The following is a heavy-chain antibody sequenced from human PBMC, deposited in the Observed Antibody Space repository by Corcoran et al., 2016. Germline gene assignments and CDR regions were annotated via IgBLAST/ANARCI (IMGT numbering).Heavy chain of an antibody. CDR3: SSGYDQYYYYGMDV. J-gene: IGHJ6*02. Sequence: EVQLVESGGDLIQPGGSLRLSCAASGFTVSSNYMSWVRQAPGNGLEWVSVIYSGGSTYYADSVKGRFTISRDNSKNTLYLQMNSLRAEDTAVYYCSSGYDQYYYYGMDVWGQGTTVTVSS. CDR1: GFTVSSNY. CDR2: IYSGGST. V-gene: IGHV3-53*01. D-gene: IGHD5-12*01.